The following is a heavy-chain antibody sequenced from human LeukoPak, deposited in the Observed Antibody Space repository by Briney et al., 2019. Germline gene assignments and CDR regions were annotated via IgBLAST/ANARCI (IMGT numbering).Heavy chain of an antibody. CDR2: ISAYNGNT. CDR1: GYTFTGYY. V-gene: IGHV1-18*04. J-gene: IGHJ4*02. Sequence: GASVKVSCKASGYTFTGYYMHWVRQAPGQGLEWMGWISAYNGNTNYAQKLQGRVTMTTDTSTSTAYMELRSLRSDDTAVYYCARVVGRSHLTLYYFDYWGQGTLVTVSP. CDR3: ARVVGRSHLTLYYFDY. D-gene: IGHD2-21*01.